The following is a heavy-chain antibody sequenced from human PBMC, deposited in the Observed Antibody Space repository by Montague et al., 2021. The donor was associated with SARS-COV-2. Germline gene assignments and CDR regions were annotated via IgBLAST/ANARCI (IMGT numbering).Heavy chain of an antibody. CDR2: INHSGST. J-gene: IGHJ4*02. V-gene: IGHV4-34*01. D-gene: IGHD1-7*01. CDR1: GGSFSGYY. Sequence: SETLSLTCAVYGGSFSGYYWSWIRQPPGKGLEWIGEINHSGSTNYNSSLKSRVTISVDTSTNQFSLTLNSVTAADTAVYCCARLLLELPGDYWGQGTLVTVSS. CDR3: ARLLLELPGDY.